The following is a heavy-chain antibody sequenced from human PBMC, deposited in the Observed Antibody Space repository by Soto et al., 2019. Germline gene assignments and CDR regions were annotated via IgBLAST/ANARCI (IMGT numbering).Heavy chain of an antibody. V-gene: IGHV4-59*01. CDR3: ARVGGDDFGDSGGFDY. CDR2: IYYSGRS. D-gene: IGHD4-17*01. Sequence: SATLSLTCTISGGSIRDYFWTWIRQPPGTGLEWIGYIYYSGRSNYNPSLKSRVSISVDTSKNHFSLQLRSVTAADTAVYYCARVGGDDFGDSGGFDYWGQGTPVTFSS. CDR1: GGSIRDYF. J-gene: IGHJ4*02.